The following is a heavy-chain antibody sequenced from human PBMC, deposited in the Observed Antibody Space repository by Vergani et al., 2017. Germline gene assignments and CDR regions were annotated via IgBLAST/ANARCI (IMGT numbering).Heavy chain of an antibody. D-gene: IGHD2-21*02. CDR1: GGTFSSYA. J-gene: IGHJ4*02. V-gene: IGHV1-69*01. Sequence: QVQLVQSGAEVKKPGSSVKVSCKASGGTFSSYAISWVRQAPGQGLEWMGGIIPIFGTANYAQKFQGRVTITADESTSTAYMELSSLRSEDTAVYYCARADVEYCGGDCYSAIFDYWGQGTLVTVYS. CDR2: IIPIFGTA. CDR3: ARADVEYCGGDCYSAIFDY.